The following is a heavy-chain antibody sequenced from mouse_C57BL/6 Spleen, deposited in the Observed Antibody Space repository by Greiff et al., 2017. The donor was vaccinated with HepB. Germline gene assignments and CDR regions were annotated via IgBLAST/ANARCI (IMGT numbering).Heavy chain of an antibody. Sequence: VQLQQSGAELVKPGASVKMSCKASGYTFTSYWITWVKQRPGQGLEWIGDIYPGSGSTNYNEKFKSKATLTVDTSSSTAYMQLSSLTSEDSAVYYCAVDSSGFSYAMDYWGQGTSVTVSS. J-gene: IGHJ4*01. V-gene: IGHV1-55*01. CDR1: GYTFTSYW. D-gene: IGHD3-2*02. CDR2: IYPGSGST. CDR3: AVDSSGFSYAMDY.